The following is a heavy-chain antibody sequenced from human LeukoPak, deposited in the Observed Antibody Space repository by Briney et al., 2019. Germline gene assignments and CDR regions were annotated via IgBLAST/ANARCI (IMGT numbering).Heavy chain of an antibody. Sequence: SETLSLTCTVSDDSISDYYRGWIRQPPGKGLEWIGYIHDSGTSTYNLSLKSRVTISADTSKNQFSLKLNSMTTADTAVYYCTRGAGWLIDYWGQGILVTVSS. V-gene: IGHV4-59*01. CDR3: TRGAGWLIDY. D-gene: IGHD3-16*01. J-gene: IGHJ4*02. CDR2: IHDSGTS. CDR1: DDSISDYY.